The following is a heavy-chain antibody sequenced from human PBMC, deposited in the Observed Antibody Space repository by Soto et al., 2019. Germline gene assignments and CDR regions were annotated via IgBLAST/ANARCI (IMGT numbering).Heavy chain of an antibody. D-gene: IGHD4-17*01. CDR1: GYSFTSYW. V-gene: IGHV5-51*01. Sequence: GESLKISCKGSGYSFTSYWIGWVRQMPGKGLEWMGIIYPGDSDTRYSPSFQGQVTISADKSISTAYLQWSSLKASDTAMYYCATLVTYGDYVSHFDYWGQGTLVTVSS. J-gene: IGHJ4*02. CDR2: IYPGDSDT. CDR3: ATLVTYGDYVSHFDY.